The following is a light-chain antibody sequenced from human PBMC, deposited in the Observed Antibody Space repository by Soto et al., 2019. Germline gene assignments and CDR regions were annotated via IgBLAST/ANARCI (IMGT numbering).Light chain of an antibody. V-gene: IGKV1-33*01. CDR3: QHYAYLPYT. Sequence: DIQMTQSPPSLSASVGDRVTITCQASQNITNFLNWYQQKPEKPPNLLIYGASNLETGVPSRFSGSGSGIDSIVTISSLQPEDIGTYYCQHYAYLPYTFGQGTKLEIK. J-gene: IGKJ2*01. CDR1: QNITNF. CDR2: GAS.